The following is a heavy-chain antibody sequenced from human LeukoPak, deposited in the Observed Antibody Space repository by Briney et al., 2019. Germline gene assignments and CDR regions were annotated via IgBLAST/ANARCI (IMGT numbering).Heavy chain of an antibody. Sequence: QPGGSLRLSCAASGFTFSTYAMSWVRQAPGKGLEWVAAISGSGGNTYYADSVKGRFTVSRDNSKNTLYLQMNSLRAEDTAVYYCARDRLDTAIFDYWGQGTLVTVSS. CDR1: GFTFSTYA. V-gene: IGHV3-23*01. D-gene: IGHD5-18*01. J-gene: IGHJ4*02. CDR3: ARDRLDTAIFDY. CDR2: ISGSGGNT.